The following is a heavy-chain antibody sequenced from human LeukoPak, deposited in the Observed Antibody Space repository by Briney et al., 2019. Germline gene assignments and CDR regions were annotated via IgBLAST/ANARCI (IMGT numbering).Heavy chain of an antibody. J-gene: IGHJ5*02. CDR2: IKQDGSEK. Sequence: PGGSLRLSCTASGFSFGSYGMHWVRQAPGKGLEWVANIKQDGSEKYYVDSVKGRFTISRDNAKNSLYLQMNSLRAEDTAVYYCARDRPIVATILDESWFDPWGQGTLVTVSS. CDR1: GFSFGSYG. D-gene: IGHD5-12*01. V-gene: IGHV3-7*01. CDR3: ARDRPIVATILDESWFDP.